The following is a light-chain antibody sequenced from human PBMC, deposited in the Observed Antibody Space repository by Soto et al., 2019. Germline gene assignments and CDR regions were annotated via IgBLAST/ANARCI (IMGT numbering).Light chain of an antibody. CDR2: DAS. J-gene: IGKJ1*01. CDR3: QQRDNWPWT. Sequence: ETVLTQSPATLSLSPGERATLSCRASQSVRSNLAWYQHKPGQAPRLLIYDASNRATGIPGRFSGSGSGTDFTLTISLEPEDFAVYYCQQRDNWPWTFGQGAKVEIK. CDR1: QSVRSN. V-gene: IGKV3-11*01.